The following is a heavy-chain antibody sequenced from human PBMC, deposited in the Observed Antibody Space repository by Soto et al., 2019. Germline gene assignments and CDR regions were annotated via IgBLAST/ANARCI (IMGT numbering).Heavy chain of an antibody. D-gene: IGHD4-4*01. CDR1: GFTVDDYA. V-gene: IGHV3-9*01. J-gene: IGHJ4*02. CDR3: ASDIGGSTITTFFHY. Sequence: EVQLVESGGGLVQPGRSLRLSCVASGFTVDDYAMHWVRQAPGKGLEWVSGISWNSGRIDYADSVKGRFTISRDNAKNSLSLQMNSVRAEDTALYYCASDIGGSTITTFFHYWGQGTLVTVSS. CDR2: ISWNSGRI.